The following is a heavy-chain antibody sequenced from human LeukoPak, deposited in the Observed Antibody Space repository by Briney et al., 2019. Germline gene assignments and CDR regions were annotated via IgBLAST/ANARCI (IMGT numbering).Heavy chain of an antibody. J-gene: IGHJ4*02. CDR2: ISGDGGSA. CDR1: GFTFDDYA. Sequence: GGSLRLSCAASGFTFDDYAMHWVRQAPGKGPEWVSLISGDGGSAYYADSVKGRFTISRDNSKNSLYLQMNSLRTEDTALYYCAKDRGGFGESPFDYWGQGTLVTVSS. V-gene: IGHV3-43*02. CDR3: AKDRGGFGESPFDY. D-gene: IGHD3-10*01.